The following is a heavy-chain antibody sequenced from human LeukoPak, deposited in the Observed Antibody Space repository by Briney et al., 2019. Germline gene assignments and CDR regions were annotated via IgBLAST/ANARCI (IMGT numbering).Heavy chain of an antibody. J-gene: IGHJ4*02. V-gene: IGHV1-2*06. CDR3: ARVKGSTVTHFDY. D-gene: IGHD4-17*01. Sequence: ASVKVSCKASGGTFSSYAISWVRQAPGQGLEWMGRINPNSGGTNYAQKFQGRVTMTRDTSISTAYMELSKLRSDDTAVYYCARVKGSTVTHFDYWGQGTLVTVSS. CDR2: INPNSGGT. CDR1: GGTFSSYA.